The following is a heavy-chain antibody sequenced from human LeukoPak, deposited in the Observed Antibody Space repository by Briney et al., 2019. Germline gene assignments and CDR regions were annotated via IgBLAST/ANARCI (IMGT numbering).Heavy chain of an antibody. V-gene: IGHV4-59*01. CDR2: IYYSGST. D-gene: IGHD3-16*01. J-gene: IGHJ6*03. CDR1: GGSISSYY. CDR3: ANGDYYYYYTDV. Sequence: SETLSLTCTVSGGSISSYYWSWIRQPPGKGLEWIGYIYYSGSTNYNPSLKSRVTISVDTSKNQFSLKLSSVTAADTAVYYCANGDYYYYYTDVWGKGTTVTVSS.